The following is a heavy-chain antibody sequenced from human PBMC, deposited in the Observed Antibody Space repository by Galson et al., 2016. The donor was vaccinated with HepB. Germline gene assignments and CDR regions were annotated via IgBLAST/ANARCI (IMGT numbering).Heavy chain of an antibody. D-gene: IGHD6-19*01. J-gene: IGHJ2*01. Sequence: ETLSLPCTVSGGPISGYHWSWIRQPAGKGLEWIGLIYNSGRTNYNPSLKSRVTMSVDTTKNQLSLNLRSVTAADTALYYCSGQWLVPFDLWGRGTLVTVSS. V-gene: IGHV4-4*07. CDR1: GGPISGYH. CDR2: IYNSGRT. CDR3: SGQWLVPFDL.